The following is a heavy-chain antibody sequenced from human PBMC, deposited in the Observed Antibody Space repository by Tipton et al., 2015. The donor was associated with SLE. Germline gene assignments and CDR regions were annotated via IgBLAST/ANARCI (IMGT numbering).Heavy chain of an antibody. Sequence: SLRLSCTASGFAFSSSWMNWVRQAPGKGLEWVANIKEDGSEKHYVDSVKDRLTISRDNAKNLLYLQMNSLRAEDTAGYYCARGKYYFDYWGQGTLVTVSS. CDR3: ARGKYYFDY. V-gene: IGHV3-7*01. J-gene: IGHJ4*02. CDR1: GFAFSSSW. CDR2: IKEDGSEK.